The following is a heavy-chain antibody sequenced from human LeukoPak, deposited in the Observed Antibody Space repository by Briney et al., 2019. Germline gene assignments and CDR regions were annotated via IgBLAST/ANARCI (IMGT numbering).Heavy chain of an antibody. CDR1: GFTFDDYG. D-gene: IGHD4-23*01. J-gene: IGHJ4*02. CDR3: ARASRSPTTVVTPDFDY. V-gene: IGHV3-20*04. Sequence: GPGGSLRLSCAASGFTFDDYGMSWVCQAPGKGLEWVSGINWNGGSTGYADSVKGRFTISRDNAKNSLYLQMNSLRAEDSALYYCARASRSPTTVVTPDFDYWGQGTLVTVSS. CDR2: INWNGGST.